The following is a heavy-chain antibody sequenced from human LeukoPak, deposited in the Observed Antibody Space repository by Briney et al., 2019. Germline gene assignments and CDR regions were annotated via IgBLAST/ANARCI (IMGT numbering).Heavy chain of an antibody. CDR2: IYYSGST. CDR3: ARQGYSGSWLYYYYGMDV. D-gene: IGHD6-13*01. J-gene: IGHJ6*02. V-gene: IGHV4-39*01. CDR1: GGSISSSSYY. Sequence: SQTLSLTCTVSGGSISSSSYYWGRIHQPPGKGLEWIGSIYYSGSTYYNLSLKSRVTISVDTSKNQFSLKLSSVTAADTAVYYCARQGYSGSWLYYYYGMDVWGQGTTVTVSS.